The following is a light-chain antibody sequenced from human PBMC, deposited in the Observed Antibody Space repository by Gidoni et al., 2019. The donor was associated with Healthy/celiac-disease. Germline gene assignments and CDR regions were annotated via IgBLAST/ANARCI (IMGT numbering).Light chain of an antibody. Sequence: QSVLTHPPSVSGPPGQRVTISCTGSSSNIGAGYDVHWYQQLPGAAPKLLIYGNSNRPSGVPDRFSGSKSGTSASLAITGLQAEDEADYYCQSYDSSLSGFYVFGTGTKVTVL. CDR2: GNS. J-gene: IGLJ1*01. CDR3: QSYDSSLSGFYV. V-gene: IGLV1-40*01. CDR1: SSNIGAGYD.